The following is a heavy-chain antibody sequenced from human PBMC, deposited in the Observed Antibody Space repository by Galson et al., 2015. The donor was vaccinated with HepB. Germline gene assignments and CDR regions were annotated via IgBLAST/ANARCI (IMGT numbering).Heavy chain of an antibody. J-gene: IGHJ4*02. CDR2: IYYSGST. D-gene: IGHD1-26*01. CDR3: ARRTLLKWELLVLGTFDY. Sequence: SETLSLTCTVSGGSISSSSYYWGWIRQPPGKGLEWIGSIYYSGSTYYNPSLKSRVTISVDTSKNQFSLKLSSVTAADTAVYYCARRTLLKWELLVLGTFDYWGQGTLVTVSS. CDR1: GGSISSSSYY. V-gene: IGHV4-39*01.